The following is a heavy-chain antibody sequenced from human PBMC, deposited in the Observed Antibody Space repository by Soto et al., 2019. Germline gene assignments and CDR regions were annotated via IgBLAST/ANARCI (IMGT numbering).Heavy chain of an antibody. CDR3: TRDGRYSGSWIFRHYYGMDV. J-gene: IGHJ6*02. CDR2: IRSKAYGGTT. D-gene: IGHD1-26*01. Sequence: GGSLRLSCTASGFTFGDYAMSWFRQAPGKGLEWVGFIRSKAYGGTTEYAASVKGRFTISRDDSKSIAYLQMNSLKTEDTAVYYCTRDGRYSGSWIFRHYYGMDVWGQGTTVTVSS. CDR1: GFTFGDYA. V-gene: IGHV3-49*03.